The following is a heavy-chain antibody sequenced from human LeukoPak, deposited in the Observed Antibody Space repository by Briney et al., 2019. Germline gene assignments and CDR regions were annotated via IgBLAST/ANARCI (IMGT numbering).Heavy chain of an antibody. J-gene: IGHJ4*02. CDR3: ERNVGARYIEY. CDR1: GDSASSNSAS. V-gene: IGHV6-1*01. CDR2: LYYRSKWYN. Sequence: SQTLSLTCAISGDSASSNSASCDWIRQSPSRGLDWQGRLYYRSKWYNEYAVSVKSRISINPDTSKNQFSLQVNSVTPEDTAVYYCERNVGARYIEYWGQGTLVTVSS. D-gene: IGHD1-26*01.